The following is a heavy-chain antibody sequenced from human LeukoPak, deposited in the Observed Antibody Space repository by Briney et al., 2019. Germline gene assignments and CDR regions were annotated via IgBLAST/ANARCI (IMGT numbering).Heavy chain of an antibody. V-gene: IGHV3-23*01. CDR1: GFTFSAYP. D-gene: IGHD1-7*01. J-gene: IGHJ4*02. CDR3: AKDFNWNYGHDS. Sequence: GGSLRLSRVASGFTFSAYPMSWVRQAPGKGLEWVSAISGSADNTYYADSVKGRFTISRDTSKNTLYLQMNSLRTEDTAAYYCAKDFNWNYGHDSWGQGTLVTVSS. CDR2: ISGSADNT.